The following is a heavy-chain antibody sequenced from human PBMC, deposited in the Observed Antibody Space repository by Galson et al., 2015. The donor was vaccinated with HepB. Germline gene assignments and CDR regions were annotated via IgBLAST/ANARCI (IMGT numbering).Heavy chain of an antibody. CDR2: ISYDGSNK. D-gene: IGHD1-14*01. J-gene: IGHJ3*02. CDR3: ASDSREPDGAFDI. Sequence: SLRLPCAASGFTFSSYAMHWVRQAPGKGVEWGTVISYDGSNKYYADSVKGRFTISRDNSKNTLYLQMNSLRAEDTAVYYCASDSREPDGAFDIWGQGTMVTVSS. CDR1: GFTFSSYA. V-gene: IGHV3-30-3*01.